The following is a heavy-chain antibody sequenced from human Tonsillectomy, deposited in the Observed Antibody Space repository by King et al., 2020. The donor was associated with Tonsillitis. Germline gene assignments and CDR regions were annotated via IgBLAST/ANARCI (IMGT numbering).Heavy chain of an antibody. CDR2: IIPTLGIA. J-gene: IGHJ4*02. Sequence: QLVQSGAEVKKPGSSVKVSCKASGGTFSSYAISWVRQAPGQGLEWMGRIIPTLGIANYAQKFQGRVTITADKSTSTAYMELSSLRSEDTAVYYCATSPYQVNWGFFYYWGQGTLVTVSS. CDR3: ATSPYQVNWGFFYY. D-gene: IGHD7-27*01. V-gene: IGHV1-69*04. CDR1: GGTFSSYA.